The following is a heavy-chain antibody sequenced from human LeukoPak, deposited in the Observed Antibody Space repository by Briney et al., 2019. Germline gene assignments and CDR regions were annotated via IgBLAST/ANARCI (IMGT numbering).Heavy chain of an antibody. Sequence: SETLSLTCTVSGDSINSFYWSWIRQPPGKGLECIANISYSGTTYYNPSLKSRVTISVDASKNQFSLKPRSVTAADTAVYYCASGGVTTMVDYWGQGTLVTVSS. V-gene: IGHV4-59*01. D-gene: IGHD2-21*02. CDR1: GDSINSFY. J-gene: IGHJ4*02. CDR2: ISYSGTT. CDR3: ASGGVTTMVDY.